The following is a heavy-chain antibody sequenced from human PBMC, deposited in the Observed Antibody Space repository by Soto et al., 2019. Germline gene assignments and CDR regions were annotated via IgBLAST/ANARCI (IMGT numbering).Heavy chain of an antibody. CDR2: IYYSGST. Sequence: SETLSLTCTVSGGSISSYYWSWIRQPPGKGLEWIGYIYYSGSTNYNPSLKSRVTISVDTSKNQFSLKLSSVTAADTAVYYCARDGWDWFDHWGQGTLVTVSS. V-gene: IGHV4-59*01. CDR3: ARDGWDWFDH. D-gene: IGHD1-26*01. J-gene: IGHJ5*02. CDR1: GGSISSYY.